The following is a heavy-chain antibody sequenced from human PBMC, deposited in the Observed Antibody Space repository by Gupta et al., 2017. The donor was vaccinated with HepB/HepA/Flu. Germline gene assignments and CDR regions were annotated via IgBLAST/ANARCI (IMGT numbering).Heavy chain of an antibody. CDR2: IRGDGGRT. CDR1: GFTFDDYA. J-gene: IGHJ4*02. CDR3: AKDTGGHGDY. Sequence: EVQLVESGGGVVQPGGSLRLSCAASGFTFDDYAMHWVRQAPGKGLEWVFFIRGDGGRTYYADSVKGRFTISRDNSKNALYLQMNSLRTEDTALYYCAKDTGGHGDYWGQGTLVTVSS. V-gene: IGHV3-43*02.